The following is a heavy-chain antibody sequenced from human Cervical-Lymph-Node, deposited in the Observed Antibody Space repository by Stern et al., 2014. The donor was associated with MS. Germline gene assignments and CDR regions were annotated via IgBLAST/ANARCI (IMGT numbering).Heavy chain of an antibody. CDR3: ARRHSGIAASDY. CDR1: GYTFATYG. J-gene: IGHJ4*02. CDR2: INTYNDNT. V-gene: IGHV1-18*01. D-gene: IGHD6-13*01. Sequence: QVQLVQPGAEVKKPGASVKVSCKTSGYTFATYGISWVRQAPGQGLEWMGWINTYNDNTNYAQNFQGRVTMTTDTSTTTAYMELRSLGSDDTAVYYCARRHSGIAASDYWGQGTLVTVSS.